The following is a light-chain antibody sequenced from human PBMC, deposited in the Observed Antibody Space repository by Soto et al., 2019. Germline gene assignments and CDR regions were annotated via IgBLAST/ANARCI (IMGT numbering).Light chain of an antibody. J-gene: IGKJ1*01. V-gene: IGKV3-20*01. CDR1: QSVSSSD. Sequence: EVLLTQSPGTVSLSRGERATLSCRASQSVSSSDLAWYQQKPGQAPRLLMYDASSRATGIPDRFSGSGSGTDFTLTISRLDPEDFAVYYCQQYGSSSWTFGQGTKVDIK. CDR2: DAS. CDR3: QQYGSSSWT.